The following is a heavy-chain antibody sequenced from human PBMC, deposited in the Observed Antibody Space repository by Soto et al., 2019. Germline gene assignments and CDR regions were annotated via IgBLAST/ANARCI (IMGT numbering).Heavy chain of an antibody. CDR1: GGSISSGGYY. CDR2: IYYRGST. J-gene: IGHJ5*02. Sequence: QVQLQESGPGLVNPSQTLSLTCTVSGGSISSGGYYWSWIRQHPGKGLEWIGYIYYRGSTYYNPSLKSRVTISEDTSKKQYSLKLNSVTAADTAVYYCARQSHCSSTSCYALNLFDPWGQGTLVTVSS. CDR3: ARQSHCSSTSCYALNLFDP. V-gene: IGHV4-31*03. D-gene: IGHD2-2*01.